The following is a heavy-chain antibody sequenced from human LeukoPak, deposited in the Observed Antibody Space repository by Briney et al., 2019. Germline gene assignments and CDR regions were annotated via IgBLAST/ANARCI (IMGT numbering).Heavy chain of an antibody. CDR2: ISGSGGST. J-gene: IGHJ4*02. Sequence: RAGGSLRLSCAASGFTVSSNYMSWVRQAPGKGLEWVSAISGSGGSTYYADSVKGRFTISRDNSKNTLYLQMNSLRAEDTAVYYCAKGRDDSSGYYYFDYWGQGTLVTVSS. V-gene: IGHV3-23*01. D-gene: IGHD3-22*01. CDR3: AKGRDDSSGYYYFDY. CDR1: GFTVSSNY.